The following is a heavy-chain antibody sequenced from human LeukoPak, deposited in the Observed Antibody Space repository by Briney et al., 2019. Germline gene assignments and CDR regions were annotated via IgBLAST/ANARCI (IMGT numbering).Heavy chain of an antibody. CDR3: ARRGYTYGYVS. D-gene: IGHD5-18*01. Sequence: GESRKISCKGSGYSFTSYWIAWVRQMPGKGLEWMGIIFPGDFDTRYSPSFQGQVSISADKSITTAYLQWSSLKASDTAMYYCARRGYTYGYVSWGQGTLVTVSS. CDR1: GYSFTSYW. CDR2: IFPGDFDT. J-gene: IGHJ5*02. V-gene: IGHV5-51*01.